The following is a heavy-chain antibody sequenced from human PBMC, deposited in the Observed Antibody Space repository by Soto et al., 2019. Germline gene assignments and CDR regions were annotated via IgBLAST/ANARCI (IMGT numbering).Heavy chain of an antibody. J-gene: IGHJ4*02. Sequence: GGSLRLSCAASGFTFSDYYMCWIRQAPGKGLEWVSYISSSGSTILYADSVKGRFTISRDNAKNSLYLQMSSLRAEDTAVYYCARARSSSSWTSFDYWGQGTLVTVSS. CDR1: GFTFSDYY. D-gene: IGHD6-13*01. CDR3: ARARSSSSWTSFDY. CDR2: ISSSGSTI. V-gene: IGHV3-11*01.